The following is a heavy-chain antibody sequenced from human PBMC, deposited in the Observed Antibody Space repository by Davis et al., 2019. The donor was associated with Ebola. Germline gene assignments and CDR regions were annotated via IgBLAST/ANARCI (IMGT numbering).Heavy chain of an antibody. J-gene: IGHJ4*02. Sequence: PGGSLRLSCAASGFTFSDYYMDWVRQAPGKGLEWVARIRNKASSYSTEYAASVKGRFSISREESTNLLFLQMNSLKTEDTAVYYCARAGRSTWRDFDHWGQGTLVTVSS. CDR3: ARAGRSTWRDFDH. V-gene: IGHV3-72*01. CDR1: GFTFSDYY. CDR2: IRNKASSYST. D-gene: IGHD1-1*01.